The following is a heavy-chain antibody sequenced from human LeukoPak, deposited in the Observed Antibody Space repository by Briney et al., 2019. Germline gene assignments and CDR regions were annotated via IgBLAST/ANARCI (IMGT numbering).Heavy chain of an antibody. Sequence: ASVKVSCKASGYTFTGYYMHWVRQAPGQGLEWMGRINPNSGGTNYAQKFQGRVTMTRDTSISTAYMELSRLRSDDTAVYYCATASGYSYGSSAFDIWGQGTMVTVSS. CDR1: GYTFTGYY. D-gene: IGHD5-18*01. CDR3: ATASGYSYGSSAFDI. V-gene: IGHV1-2*06. J-gene: IGHJ3*02. CDR2: INPNSGGT.